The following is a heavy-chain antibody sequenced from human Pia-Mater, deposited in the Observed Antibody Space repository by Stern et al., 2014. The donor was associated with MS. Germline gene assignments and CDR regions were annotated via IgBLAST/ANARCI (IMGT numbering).Heavy chain of an antibody. CDR1: GFSFSTSGMC. Sequence: SGPALVKPTQTLTLTCTFSGFSFSTSGMCVSWIRQPPGKALEWLALIDWDDDKYYSTSLKTRLTISKDTSKNQVVLKMTDMDPMDTATYYCARTTTINKGEDYWGQGTLVTVSS. D-gene: IGHD4-11*01. CDR3: ARTTTINKGEDY. J-gene: IGHJ4*02. CDR2: IDWDDDK. V-gene: IGHV2-70*01.